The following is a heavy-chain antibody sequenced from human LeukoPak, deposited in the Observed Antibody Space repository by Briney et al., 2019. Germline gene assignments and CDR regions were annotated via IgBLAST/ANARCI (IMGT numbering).Heavy chain of an antibody. CDR2: ISAYNGNT. CDR1: GYTFTSYG. V-gene: IGHV1-18*01. CDR3: ARDWSPSYDFWSGYYNNWFDP. Sequence: AAVKVSCKASGYTFTSYGISWVRQAPGQGLEWMGRISAYNGNTNYTQKLQGRVTMTTDTTTSTAYMELRSLRSDDTAVYYCARDWSPSYDFWSGYYNNWFDPWGQGTLVTVSS. D-gene: IGHD3-3*01. J-gene: IGHJ5*02.